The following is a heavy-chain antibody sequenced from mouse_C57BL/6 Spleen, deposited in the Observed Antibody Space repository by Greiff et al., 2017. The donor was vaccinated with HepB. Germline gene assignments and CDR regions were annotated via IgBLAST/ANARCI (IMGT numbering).Heavy chain of an antibody. J-gene: IGHJ2*01. CDR3: ARGGIYYYFDY. V-gene: IGHV1-64*01. D-gene: IGHD1-1*01. Sequence: QVQLKQPGAELVKPGASVKLSCKASGYTFTSYWMHWVKQRPGQGLEWIGMIHPNSGSTNYNEKFKSKATLTVDKSSSTAYMQLSSLTSEDSAVYYCARGGIYYYFDYWGQGTTLTVSS. CDR1: GYTFTSYW. CDR2: IHPNSGST.